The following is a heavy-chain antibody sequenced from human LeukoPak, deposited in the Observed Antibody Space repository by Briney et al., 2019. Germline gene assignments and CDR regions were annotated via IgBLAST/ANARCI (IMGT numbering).Heavy chain of an antibody. V-gene: IGHV3-7*04. J-gene: IGHJ4*02. CDR1: GFTFSSSW. CDR3: ARGYSVAN. Sequence: PGGSLRLSCAASGFTFSSSWMTWVRQAPGKGLECVANIKGDGSEKHYGDSVKGRFTISRDNAESSLYLQMNSLRVEDTAVYYCARGYSVANWGQGTLVTVSS. CDR2: IKGDGSEK. D-gene: IGHD4-11*01.